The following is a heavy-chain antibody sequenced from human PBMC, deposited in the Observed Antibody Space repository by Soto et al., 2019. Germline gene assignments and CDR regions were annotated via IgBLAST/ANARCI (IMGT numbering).Heavy chain of an antibody. CDR1: GGSISSSSYY. CDR2: IYYSGST. V-gene: IGHV4-39*07. J-gene: IGHJ6*02. Sequence: SETLSLTCTVSGGSISSSSYYWGWIRQPPGKGLEWIGSIYYSGSTYYNPSLKSRVTISVDTSKNQFSLKLSSVTAADTAVYYCARDVRGYNRAGTQPHYYGMDVWGQGTTVIVSS. D-gene: IGHD6-19*01. CDR3: ARDVRGYNRAGTQPHYYGMDV.